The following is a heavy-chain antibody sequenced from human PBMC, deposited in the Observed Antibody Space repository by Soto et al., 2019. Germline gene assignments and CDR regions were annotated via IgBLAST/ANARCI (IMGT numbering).Heavy chain of an antibody. D-gene: IGHD3-10*01. CDR2: TYYRAKWYN. J-gene: IGHJ6*02. Sequence: SQTLSLTCSISGDSVSSNSAAWNWIRQSPSRGLEWLGRTYYRAKWYNDYAVSVKSRITINPDTSKNQFSLQLNSVTPEDTAVYYCARGYYGSGIRYYGMDVSGQGTTVPVSS. CDR3: ARGYYGSGIRYYGMDV. CDR1: GDSVSSNSAA. V-gene: IGHV6-1*01.